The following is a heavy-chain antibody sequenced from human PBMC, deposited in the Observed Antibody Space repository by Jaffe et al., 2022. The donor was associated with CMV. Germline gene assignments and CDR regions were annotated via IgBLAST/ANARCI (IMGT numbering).Heavy chain of an antibody. CDR3: ASGIAAAGTLLTTRIAVADYYYYYMDV. Sequence: EVQLVQSGAEVKKPGESLRISCKGSGYSFTSYWISWVRQMPGKGLEWMGRIDPSDSYTNYSPSFQGHVTISADKSISTAYLQWSSLKASDTAMYYCASGIAAAGTLLTTRIAVADYYYYYMDVWGKGTTVTVSS. CDR1: GYSFTSYW. J-gene: IGHJ6*03. V-gene: IGHV5-10-1*03. CDR2: IDPSDSYT. D-gene: IGHD6-13*01.